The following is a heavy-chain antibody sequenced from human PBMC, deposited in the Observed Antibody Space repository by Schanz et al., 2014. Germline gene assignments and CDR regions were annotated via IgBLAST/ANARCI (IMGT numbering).Heavy chain of an antibody. V-gene: IGHV3-53*01. Sequence: EVQLVESGGGLIQPGGSLRLSCAVSGFTVNTNYMSWVRQAPGKGLEWISSMYINSGSTQYADSVKGRFTISRDNTKKSLSLQMDSLRAEDTAVYYCARDALAQPGKYNSPWFYFDFWGQGAPVIVSS. CDR2: MYINSGST. J-gene: IGHJ4*02. D-gene: IGHD6-19*01. CDR1: GFTVNTNY. CDR3: ARDALAQPGKYNSPWFYFDF.